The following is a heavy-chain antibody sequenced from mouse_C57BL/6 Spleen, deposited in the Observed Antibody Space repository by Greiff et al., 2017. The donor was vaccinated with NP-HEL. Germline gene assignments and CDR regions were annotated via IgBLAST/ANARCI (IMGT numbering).Heavy chain of an antibody. CDR1: GYSFTGYY. J-gene: IGHJ4*01. V-gene: IGHV1-42*01. D-gene: IGHD1-1*01. CDR2: INPSTGGT. CDR3: ANYGSSPYYYAMDY. Sequence: VHVKQSGPELVKPGASVKISCKASGYSFTGYYMNWVKQSPEKSLEWIGEINPSTGGTTYNQKFKAKATLTVDKSSSTSYMQLKSLTSEDSAVYYCANYGSSPYYYAMDYWGKGTSVTVSS.